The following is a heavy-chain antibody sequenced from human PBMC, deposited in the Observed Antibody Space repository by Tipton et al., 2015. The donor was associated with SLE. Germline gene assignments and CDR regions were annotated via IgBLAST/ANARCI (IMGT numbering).Heavy chain of an antibody. J-gene: IGHJ4*02. CDR1: GGSISSHY. CDR2: VYYTGNT. CDR3: ATELFRGYTSGWGPDY. D-gene: IGHD6-19*01. Sequence: TLSLTCSVSGGSISSHYWHWIRQSPGKGLEWVGTVYYTGNTFYNPSLKSRVTISVDTSKNQFSLNLSSVTAADTAVYYCATELFRGYTSGWGPDYWGQGTLVTVSS. V-gene: IGHV4-59*04.